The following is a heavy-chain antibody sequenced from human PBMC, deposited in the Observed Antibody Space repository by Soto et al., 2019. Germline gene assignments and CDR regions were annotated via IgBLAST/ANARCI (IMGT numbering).Heavy chain of an antibody. D-gene: IGHD6-6*01. Sequence: QVQLVQSGAEVQKPGSSVKVSCKASGGTFSSYAISWVRQAPGQGLEWMGGIIPIFGTANYAQKFQGRVTITADESTSTAYMELSSLRSEDTAVYYCASFIAARRPRSPFDYWGQGTLVTVSS. CDR1: GGTFSSYA. J-gene: IGHJ4*02. CDR3: ASFIAARRPRSPFDY. CDR2: IIPIFGTA. V-gene: IGHV1-69*01.